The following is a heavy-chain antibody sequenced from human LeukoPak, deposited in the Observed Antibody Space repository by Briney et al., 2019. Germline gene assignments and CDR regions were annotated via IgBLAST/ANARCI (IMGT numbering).Heavy chain of an antibody. V-gene: IGHV1-18*01. D-gene: IGHD2-2*01. CDR1: GYTFTSYG. J-gene: IGHJ5*02. CDR3: ARRGYCSSTSCPNWFDP. CDR2: ISAYNGNT. Sequence: RASVKVSCKASGYTFTSYGISWVRQAPGQGLEWMGWISAYNGNTNYAQKLQGRVTMTTDTSTSTAYMEPRSLRSDDTAVYYCARRGYCSSTSCPNWFDPWGQGTLVTVSS.